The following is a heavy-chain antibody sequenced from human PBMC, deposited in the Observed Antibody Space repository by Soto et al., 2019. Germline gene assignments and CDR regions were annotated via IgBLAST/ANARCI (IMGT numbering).Heavy chain of an antibody. CDR2: IHPSGST. CDR1: GGSLSDYY. CDR3: ARCRDEYKLGNV. D-gene: IGHD1-1*01. J-gene: IGHJ6*02. V-gene: IGHV4-34*01. Sequence: QVQLQQWGAGLLKPSETLSLTCAVSGGSLSDYYWPWIRQSPGQGLEWIGEIHPSGSTNSNPSIRSRVTISIDTSQNQFSLKGSSLTASDTAVYYCARCRDEYKLGNVWGHWTTVTVSS.